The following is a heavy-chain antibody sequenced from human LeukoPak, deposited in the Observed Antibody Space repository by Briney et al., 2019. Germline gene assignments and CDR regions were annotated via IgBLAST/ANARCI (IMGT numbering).Heavy chain of an antibody. CDR3: VRSCSGDSCLDAFDI. J-gene: IGHJ3*02. V-gene: IGHV3-64D*09. CDR2: ISRNGGST. Sequence: PGGSLRLSCSASGFTVRNYALHWVRQAPGKGLEYVSAISRNGGSTYYVDSVKGRFTISRDNSKNTLYLQMSTPRADDTAVYYCVRSCSGDSCLDAFDIWGQGTMVTVSS. D-gene: IGHD2-15*01. CDR1: GFTVRNYA.